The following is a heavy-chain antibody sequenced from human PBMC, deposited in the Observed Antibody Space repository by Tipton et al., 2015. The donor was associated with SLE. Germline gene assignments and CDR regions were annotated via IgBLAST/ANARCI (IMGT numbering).Heavy chain of an antibody. D-gene: IGHD7-27*01. CDR3: AGGSLTGDFDY. J-gene: IGHJ4*02. Sequence: TLSLTCAAYGGSFSGYYWSWIRQPPGKGLEWIGEINHSGSTNYNPSLKSRVTISVDTSKNQFSLKLSSVTAADTAVYYCAGGSLTGDFDYWGQGTLVTVSS. CDR2: INHSGST. V-gene: IGHV4-34*01. CDR1: GGSFSGYY.